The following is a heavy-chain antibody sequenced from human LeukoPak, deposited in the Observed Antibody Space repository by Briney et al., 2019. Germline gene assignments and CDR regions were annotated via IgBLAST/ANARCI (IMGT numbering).Heavy chain of an antibody. Sequence: SETLSLTCAVYGGSFSGYYWSWIRQPPGKGLEWIGEINHSGSTNYNPSLKSRVTISVDTSKNQFSLKLSSVTAADTAVYYCARDQVGKNYYDSSGYYPWGQGTLVTVSS. CDR1: GGSFSGYY. J-gene: IGHJ5*02. CDR3: ARDQVGKNYYDSSGYYP. D-gene: IGHD3-22*01. CDR2: INHSGST. V-gene: IGHV4-34*01.